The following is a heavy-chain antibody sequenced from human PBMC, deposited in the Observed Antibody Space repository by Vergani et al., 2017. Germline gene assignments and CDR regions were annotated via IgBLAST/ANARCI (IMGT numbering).Heavy chain of an antibody. CDR3: ASLREGDGSYPRKFFDR. Sequence: QVQLQESGPGLVKPPGTLSLTCAVSGDSISSNNCWTWVRQPPGKGLEWIGEICHTEDTKYSPSLKSRVTVSVDESRNLFSLRLNSVTAADTAVYYCASLREGDGSYPRKFFDRWGQGTLVTVSS. D-gene: IGHD1-14*01. J-gene: IGHJ4*02. V-gene: IGHV4-4*03. CDR1: GDSISSNNC. CDR2: ICHTEDT.